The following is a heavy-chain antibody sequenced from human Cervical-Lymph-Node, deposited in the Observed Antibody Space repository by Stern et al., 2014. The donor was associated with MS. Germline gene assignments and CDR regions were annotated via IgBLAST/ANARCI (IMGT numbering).Heavy chain of an antibody. CDR1: GFTFTSYA. CDR3: VRERSSRGFDY. J-gene: IGHJ4*02. D-gene: IGHD5/OR15-5a*01. CDR2: IYDDGNTK. V-gene: IGHV3-30-3*01. Sequence: VQLVESGGGVVHPGRSLRVSCATAGFTFTSYAMYWVRQAPGQGLEWVECIYDDGNTKYYAYSVKGRFTISRDNSKNTLYLQMSSLRAEDTAVYYGVRERSSRGFDYWGQGSLFTVSS.